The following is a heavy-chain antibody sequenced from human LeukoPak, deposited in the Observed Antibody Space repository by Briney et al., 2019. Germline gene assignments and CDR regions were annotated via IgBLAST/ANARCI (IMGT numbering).Heavy chain of an antibody. D-gene: IGHD3-10*01. J-gene: IGHJ5*02. V-gene: IGHV3-21*01. Sequence: GGSLRLSCAASGFTFSSYTMNWVRQAPGKGLEWVSSISSSSCYIYYADSVEGRFTISRDNAKNSLYLQMNSLRAEDTAVYYCARHYGSGSHPDPERHNWFDPWGQGTLVSVSS. CDR3: ARHYGSGSHPDPERHNWFDP. CDR1: GFTFSSYT. CDR2: ISSSSCYI.